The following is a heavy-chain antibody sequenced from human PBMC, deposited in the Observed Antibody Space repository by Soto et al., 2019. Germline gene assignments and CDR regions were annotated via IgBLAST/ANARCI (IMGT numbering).Heavy chain of an antibody. CDR1: GFTFSHYG. D-gene: IGHD6-6*01. CDR3: ANDLVAWSNYSYYGMDV. V-gene: IGHV3-30*18. Sequence: QVQLGESGGGVVQPGRSLRLSCGASGFTFSHYGMHWVRQAPGKGLEWVAIISYDGSNKYYADSVKGRFTISRDNSKNSXDLKMNSLRAEDTAVYSCANDLVAWSNYSYYGMDVWGQGTTVTVSS. CDR2: ISYDGSNK. J-gene: IGHJ6*02.